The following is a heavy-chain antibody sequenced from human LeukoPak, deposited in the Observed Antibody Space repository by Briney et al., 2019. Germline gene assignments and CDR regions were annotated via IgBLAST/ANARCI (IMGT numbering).Heavy chain of an antibody. D-gene: IGHD6-6*01. CDR1: GYTFTNYD. CDR2: INNYNGDT. CDR3: ARDKSQGWFEYSASSIHPSDY. J-gene: IGHJ4*02. V-gene: IGHV1-18*01. Sequence: GASVKVSCKASGYTFTNYDINWVRQAPGQGLEWMGWINNYNGDTYYAQNFQGRVTMTTDTSTSTAYMELRSLKSDDTAVYFCARDKSQGWFEYSASSIHPSDYWGQGTLVTVSS.